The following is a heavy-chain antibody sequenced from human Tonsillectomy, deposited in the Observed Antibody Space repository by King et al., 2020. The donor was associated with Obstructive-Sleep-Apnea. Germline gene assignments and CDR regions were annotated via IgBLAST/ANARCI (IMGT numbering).Heavy chain of an antibody. CDR3: ARDSSIFYFFDY. V-gene: IGHV4-59*01. Sequence: VQLQESGPGLLKPSETLSLTCTVSGGSISTYYWNWIRQPPGKGLEWIGYISYSGSTNYNPSLKSRVTMSVDTSKNQFSLKLSSVTAADTAVYYCARDSSIFYFFDYWGQGTLVTVSS. CDR2: ISYSGST. J-gene: IGHJ4*02. CDR1: GGSISTYY. D-gene: IGHD6-6*01.